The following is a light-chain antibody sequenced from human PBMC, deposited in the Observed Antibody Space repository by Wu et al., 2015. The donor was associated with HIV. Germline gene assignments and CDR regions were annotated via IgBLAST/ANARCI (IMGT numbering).Light chain of an antibody. J-gene: IGKJ3*01. CDR3: LQYNTYPA. CDR1: QGISNY. Sequence: DIQMTQSPSAMSASVGDRVTITCRASQGISNYLAWFQQKPGKVPKRLIYAACGLQSGVPLSFSGSGSGTEFTLTISSLQPEDFASYYCLQYNTYPAFGPGTKVDIK. CDR2: AAC. V-gene: IGKV1-17*03.